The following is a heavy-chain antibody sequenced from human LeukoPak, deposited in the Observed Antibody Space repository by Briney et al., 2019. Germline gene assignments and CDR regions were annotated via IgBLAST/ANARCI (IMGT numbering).Heavy chain of an antibody. V-gene: IGHV3-23*01. D-gene: IGHD5-12*01. Sequence: GGSLRLSCAASGFTFSNYWMSWVRQAPGKGLEWVSAISGRTGGTYYADSVKGRFTISRDNSKSTLYLQMDSLRAEDTAVYYCAKSGNSGCHLIDYWGQGTLVTVSS. J-gene: IGHJ4*02. CDR2: ISGRTGGT. CDR3: AKSGNSGCHLIDY. CDR1: GFTFSNYW.